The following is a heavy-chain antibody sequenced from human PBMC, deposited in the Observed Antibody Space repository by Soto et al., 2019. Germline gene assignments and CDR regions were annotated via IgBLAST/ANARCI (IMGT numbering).Heavy chain of an antibody. J-gene: IGHJ6*02. Sequence: AETLSLTCAVYGGSFSGYYWSWIRQPPGKGLEWVWEINHSGSTNYNPSLKSRVTISVDTSKNQFSLKLSSVTAADTAVYYCASLRMALRRFYYYYGMDVWGQGTTVTVSS. V-gene: IGHV4-34*01. CDR1: GGSFSGYY. D-gene: IGHD3-16*01. CDR3: ASLRMALRRFYYYYGMDV. CDR2: INHSGST.